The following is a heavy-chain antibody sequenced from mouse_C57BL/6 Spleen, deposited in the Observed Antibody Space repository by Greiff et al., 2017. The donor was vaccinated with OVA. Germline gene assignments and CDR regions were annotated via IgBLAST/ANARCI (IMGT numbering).Heavy chain of an antibody. D-gene: IGHD2-4*01. V-gene: IGHV5-17*01. CDR2: ISSGSSTI. CDR1: GFTFSDYG. J-gene: IGHJ2*01. CDR3: ARPGDYDGYYFDY. Sequence: DVKLQESGGGLVKPGGSLKLSCAASGFTFSDYGMHWVRQAPEKGLEWVAYISSGSSTIYYADTVKGRFTISRDNAKNTLFLQMTSLRSEDTAMYYCARPGDYDGYYFDYWGQGTTLTVSS.